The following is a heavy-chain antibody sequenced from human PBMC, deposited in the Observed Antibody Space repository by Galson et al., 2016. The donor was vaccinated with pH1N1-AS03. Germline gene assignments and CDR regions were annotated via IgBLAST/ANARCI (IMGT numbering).Heavy chain of an antibody. D-gene: IGHD5-24*01. CDR2: IYYTGST. Sequence: TLSLTCTVSGDSISGGYYYWSWIRQPPGKGLEWVGNIYYTGSTYYSPSLKSRLTISLDTSKNQFSLKVRSVTAADTAVYYCARVDTGRDGYGEGAFDFWGQGTMVTVSS. J-gene: IGHJ3*01. V-gene: IGHV4-30-4*01. CDR1: GDSISGGYYY. CDR3: ARVDTGRDGYGEGAFDF.